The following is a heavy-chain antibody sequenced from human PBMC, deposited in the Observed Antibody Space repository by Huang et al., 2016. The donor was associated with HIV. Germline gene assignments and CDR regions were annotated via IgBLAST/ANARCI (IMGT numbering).Heavy chain of an antibody. D-gene: IGHD2-2*01. CDR3: ATNLQIVVVPPDMGYDAFDM. Sequence: DEHLVESGGGLVQPGGSVTITCEVSGFNFKNYWMNWVRQARGKGLEWVANIREDGSEKNYVDSVKGRFTIFRDNAKNLLYLQMKSLRAEDTSVYYCATNLQIVVVPPDMGYDAFDMWGQGTMVTVSS. CDR2: IREDGSEK. CDR1: GFNFKNYW. J-gene: IGHJ3*02. V-gene: IGHV3-7*01.